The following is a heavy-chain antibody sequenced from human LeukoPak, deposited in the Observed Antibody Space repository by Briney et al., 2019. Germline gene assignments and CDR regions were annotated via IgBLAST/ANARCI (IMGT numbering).Heavy chain of an antibody. CDR2: ISGSGGST. CDR3: AKDTSDFWSGYYPTHGMDV. CDR1: GFTFSSYA. D-gene: IGHD3-3*01. J-gene: IGHJ6*02. Sequence: PGGSLRLSCAASGFTFSSYAMSWVRQAPGKGLEWVSVISGSGGSTYYADSVKGRFTISRDNSKNTLYLQMNSLRAEDTAVYYCAKDTSDFWSGYYPTHGMDVWGQGTTVTVSS. V-gene: IGHV3-23*01.